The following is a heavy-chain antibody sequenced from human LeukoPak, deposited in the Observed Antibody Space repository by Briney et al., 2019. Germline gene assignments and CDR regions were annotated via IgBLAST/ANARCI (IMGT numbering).Heavy chain of an antibody. J-gene: IGHJ4*02. CDR3: ARGRGLPGPLDY. Sequence: GGSLRLSCTVSGFTVSSNSMSWVRQAPGKGLEWVSSISSSSSHIYYADSVKGRFTISRDNAKNSLYLQMNSLRAEDTAVYYCARGRGLPGPLDYWGQGTLVTVSS. CDR1: GFTVSSNS. V-gene: IGHV3-21*01. D-gene: IGHD3-10*01. CDR2: ISSSSSHI.